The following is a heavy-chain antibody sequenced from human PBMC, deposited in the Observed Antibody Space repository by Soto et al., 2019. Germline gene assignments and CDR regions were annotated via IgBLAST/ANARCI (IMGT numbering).Heavy chain of an antibody. Sequence: AEILALTSNVTVGSITTYYWPWIRQPAGKGLEWIGRIYSGGSTNYNRSLRSRVTVSVDMSKNQFSLKLSSVTAADTAVYYCARGPGGFGQFSLDYWGQGTMVTVSS. V-gene: IGHV4-4*07. CDR2: IYSGGST. CDR1: VGSITTYY. CDR3: ARGPGGFGQFSLDY. J-gene: IGHJ4*02. D-gene: IGHD3-10*01.